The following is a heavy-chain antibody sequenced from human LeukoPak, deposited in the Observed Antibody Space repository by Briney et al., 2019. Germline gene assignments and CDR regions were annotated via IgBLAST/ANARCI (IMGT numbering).Heavy chain of an antibody. CDR1: GGSISSYY. J-gene: IGHJ4*02. V-gene: IGHV4-59*01. CDR3: ARGETMVRGVFSHPTPFDY. CDR2: IYYSGST. D-gene: IGHD3-10*01. Sequence: PSETLSLTCTVSGGSISSYYWSWIRQPPGKGLEWIGYIYYSGSTNYNPSLKSRVTISVDTSKNQFSLKLSSVTAADTAVCYCARGETMVRGVFSHPTPFDYWGQGTLVTVSS.